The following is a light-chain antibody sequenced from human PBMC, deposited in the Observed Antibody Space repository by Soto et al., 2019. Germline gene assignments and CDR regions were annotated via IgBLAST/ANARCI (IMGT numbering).Light chain of an antibody. CDR3: QQYGSSPT. CDR2: GAF. V-gene: IGKV3-20*01. Sequence: EIVLTQSPGTLSLSPGERATLSCRASQSVSSSYLAWYQQKPGQAPRLLIHGAFSRATGIPDRFSGSGSGTDFTLTISRLEPEDFAVYYCQQYGSSPTFGQGTKLEI. J-gene: IGKJ2*01. CDR1: QSVSSSY.